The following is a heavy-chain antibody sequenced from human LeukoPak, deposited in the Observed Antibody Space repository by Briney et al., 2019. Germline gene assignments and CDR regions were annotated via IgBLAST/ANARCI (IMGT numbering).Heavy chain of an antibody. J-gene: IGHJ4*02. CDR3: ARDYHIGQWLAFDY. V-gene: IGHV3-48*04. D-gene: IGHD6-19*01. Sequence: GGSLRLSCAASGFTFSSYSMNWVRQAPGKGLEWVSYISSSSSTIYYADSVKGRFTISRDNAKNSLYLQMNSLRAEDTAVYYCARDYHIGQWLAFDYWGQGTLVTVSS. CDR2: ISSSSSTI. CDR1: GFTFSSYS.